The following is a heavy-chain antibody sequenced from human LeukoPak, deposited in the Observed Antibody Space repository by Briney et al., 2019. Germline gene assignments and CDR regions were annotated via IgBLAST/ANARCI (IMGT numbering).Heavy chain of an antibody. CDR2: IYYSGST. CDR1: GGSISSGGYY. J-gene: IGHJ4*02. V-gene: IGHV4-31*03. CDR3: ARVLASNYYFDY. D-gene: IGHD2-8*01. Sequence: SETLSLTCTVSGGSISSGGYYWSWIRQHLGKGLEWIGYIYYSGSTYYNPSLKSRVTISVDTSKNQFSLKLSSVTAADTAVYYCARVLASNYYFDYWGQGTLVTVSS.